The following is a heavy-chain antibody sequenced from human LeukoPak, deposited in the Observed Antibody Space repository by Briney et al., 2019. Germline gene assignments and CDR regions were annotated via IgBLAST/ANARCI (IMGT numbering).Heavy chain of an antibody. CDR2: IYTSGST. J-gene: IGHJ6*03. CDR3: ARETTVTTIYYYYYYYMDV. CDR1: GGSISSGSYY. D-gene: IGHD4-17*01. Sequence: SETLSLTCTVSGGSISSGSYYWSWIRQPAGKGLEWIGRIYTSGSTNYNPSLKSRVTISVDTSKNQFSLKLSSVTAADTAVYYCARETTVTTIYYYYYYYMDVWGKGTTVTISS. V-gene: IGHV4-61*02.